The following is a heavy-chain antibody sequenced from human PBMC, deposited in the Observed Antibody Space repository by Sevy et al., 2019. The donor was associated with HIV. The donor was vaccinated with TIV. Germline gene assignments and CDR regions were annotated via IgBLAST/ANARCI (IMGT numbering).Heavy chain of an antibody. D-gene: IGHD4-17*01. J-gene: IGHJ6*02. V-gene: IGHV3-11*01. CDR2: ISGSDNTK. CDR1: GFTLSDYY. Sequence: GGSLRLSCAASGFTLSDYYMSWIRQAPGKGLEWVSYISGSDNTKYYAYSVKGRLTISRDNAKHSLYLQMNSLRAEDTAIHYCARDHVKDGDLGDYYYFAMDVWGQGTTVTVSS. CDR3: ARDHVKDGDLGDYYYFAMDV.